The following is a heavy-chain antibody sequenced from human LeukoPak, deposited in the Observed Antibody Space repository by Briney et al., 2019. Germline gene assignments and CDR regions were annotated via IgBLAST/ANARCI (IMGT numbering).Heavy chain of an antibody. V-gene: IGHV4-38-2*02. D-gene: IGHD5-18*01. J-gene: IGHJ6*03. CDR1: GYSISSGYY. CDR2: IYHSGST. Sequence: SETLSLTCTVSGYSISSGYYWGWIRQPPGKGLEWIGSIYHSGSTYYNPSLKSRVTISVDTSKNQFSLKLSSVTAADTAVYYCARVDTAMVGYYYYMDVWGKGTTVTVSS. CDR3: ARVDTAMVGYYYYMDV.